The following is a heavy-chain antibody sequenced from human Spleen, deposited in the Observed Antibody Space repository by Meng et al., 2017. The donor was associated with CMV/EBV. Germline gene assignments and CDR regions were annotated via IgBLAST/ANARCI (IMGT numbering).Heavy chain of an antibody. V-gene: IGHV4-34*01. Sequence: SETLSLTCAVYGGSFSGYYRSWIRQPPGKGLEWIGEINHSGSTNYNPSLKSRVTISVDTSKNQFSLKLSSVTAADTAVYYCARGVGASSFDYWGQGTLATVSS. J-gene: IGHJ4*02. CDR3: ARGVGASSFDY. D-gene: IGHD4/OR15-4a*01. CDR1: GGSFSGYY. CDR2: INHSGST.